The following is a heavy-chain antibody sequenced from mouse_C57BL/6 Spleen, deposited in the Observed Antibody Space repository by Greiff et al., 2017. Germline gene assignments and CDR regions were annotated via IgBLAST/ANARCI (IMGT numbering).Heavy chain of an antibody. D-gene: IGHD2-5*01. CDR3: ANSNYFAY. CDR1: GFSFTSYG. J-gene: IGHJ3*01. V-gene: IGHV2-2*01. CDR2: IWSGGST. Sequence: VQLVESGPGLVKPSQSLSITCTVSGFSFTSYGVHWVRQSPGKGLEWLGVIWSGGSTDYNAAFISRLSISKDNSKSQVFFKMNSLQADDTAIYCCANSNYFAYWGQGTLVTVSA.